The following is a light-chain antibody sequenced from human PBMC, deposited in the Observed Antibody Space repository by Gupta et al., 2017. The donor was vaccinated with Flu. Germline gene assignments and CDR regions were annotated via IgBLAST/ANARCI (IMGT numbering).Light chain of an antibody. CDR1: SSNIGNNY. J-gene: IGLJ2*01. Sequence: QSVLTQPPSVSAAPGQRVTISCSGSSSNIGNNYVSWYQQVPETAPKLLVYGSNERPSGIPDRFSGSKSGTSATLGITGLQSGDEANYYCATWDSSLSGGRVVFGGGTKVTVL. CDR3: ATWDSSLSGGRVV. V-gene: IGLV1-51*01. CDR2: GSN.